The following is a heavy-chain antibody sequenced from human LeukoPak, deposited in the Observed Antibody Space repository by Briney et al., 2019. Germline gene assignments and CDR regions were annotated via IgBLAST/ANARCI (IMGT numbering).Heavy chain of an antibody. Sequence: PSETLSLTCAVSGYSISSGYYWGWVRQAPGKGLEWIGSIYHTGSTDYNPSLKSRLTISVDMSKNQFSLNLRSVTAADTAVYYCARDKDDYVWGTCRWWGQGMLVTVSS. D-gene: IGHD3-16*01. CDR1: GYSISSGYY. CDR2: IYHTGST. J-gene: IGHJ4*02. V-gene: IGHV4-38-2*01. CDR3: ARDKDDYVWGTCRW.